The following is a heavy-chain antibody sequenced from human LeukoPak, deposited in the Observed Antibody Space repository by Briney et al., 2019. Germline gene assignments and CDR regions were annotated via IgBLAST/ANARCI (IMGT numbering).Heavy chain of an antibody. Sequence: GGSLRLSCAASGFTFSSYNMNWVRQAPGKGLEWVSSISSSSSYIYYADSVKGGFTISRDNAKNSLYLQMNSLRAEDTAVYYCARLVGATGIVDYWGQGTLVTVSS. CDR2: ISSSSSYI. V-gene: IGHV3-21*01. CDR3: ARLVGATGIVDY. CDR1: GFTFSSYN. J-gene: IGHJ4*02. D-gene: IGHD1-26*01.